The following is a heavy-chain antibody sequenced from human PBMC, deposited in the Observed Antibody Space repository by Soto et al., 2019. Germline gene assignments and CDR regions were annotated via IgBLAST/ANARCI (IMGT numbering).Heavy chain of an antibody. V-gene: IGHV1-18*01. D-gene: IGHD3-3*01. J-gene: IGHJ4*02. Sequence: QVQLVQSGAEVKRPGVSVKVSCKASGYTFRNYGITWVRQAPGQGLEWMAWISPYNGNTNYAQDLQGRVTMTTDTSTSTAYMELRSLTSEDTAMYYCARDLVSGSDFWRAYNGGYFDYWGQGTLVTVSS. CDR3: ARDLVSGSDFWRAYNGGYFDY. CDR1: GYTFRNYG. CDR2: ISPYNGNT.